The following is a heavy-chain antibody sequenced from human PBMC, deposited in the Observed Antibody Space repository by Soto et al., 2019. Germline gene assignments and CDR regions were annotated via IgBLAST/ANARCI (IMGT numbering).Heavy chain of an antibody. CDR3: ARISYWVKDY. Sequence: RSLTCTVSGASLSSGSYYWSWIRQPPGKGLEWIGYVYYTGTTKYNPSLESRVTISADTSKNQFSLNLTSVTTADTAVYYCARISYWVKDYWGQGALVTVSS. V-gene: IGHV4-61*01. CDR1: GASLSSGSYY. D-gene: IGHD2-8*02. J-gene: IGHJ4*02. CDR2: VYYTGTT.